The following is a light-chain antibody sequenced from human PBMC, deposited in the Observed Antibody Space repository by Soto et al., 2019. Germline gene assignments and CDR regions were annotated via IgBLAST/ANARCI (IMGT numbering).Light chain of an antibody. CDR2: DVS. Sequence: QSVLTQPASVSGSPGQSITISCTGTSSDVGNYDYVSWYQHHPGKAPKLMISDVSTRPSGVSTRFSGSKSGNTASLTISGLQAADEADYYCTSYTSSSTVLFGGGTKVTVL. CDR1: SSDVGNYDY. J-gene: IGLJ2*01. CDR3: TSYTSSSTVL. V-gene: IGLV2-14*01.